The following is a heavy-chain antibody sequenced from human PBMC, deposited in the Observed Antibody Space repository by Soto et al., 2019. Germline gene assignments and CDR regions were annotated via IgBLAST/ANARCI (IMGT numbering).Heavy chain of an antibody. V-gene: IGHV4-34*01. CDR1: GGSFSGYY. CDR2: INHSGST. J-gene: IGHJ4*02. D-gene: IGHD6-13*01. CDR3: ATHPYSSGWYS. Sequence: SETLSLTCAVYGGSFSGYYWSWIRQPPGKGLEWIGEINHSGSTNYNPSLKSRVTISVDTSKNQFSLKLSSVTAADTAVYYCATHPYSSGWYSWGQGTLVTVSS.